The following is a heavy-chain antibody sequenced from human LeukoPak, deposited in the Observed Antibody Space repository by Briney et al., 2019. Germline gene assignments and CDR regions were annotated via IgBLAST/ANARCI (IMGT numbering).Heavy chain of an antibody. Sequence: SETLSLTCTVSGGSISSYYWSWIRQPPGKGLEWIGYIYYSGSTNYSPSLKSRVTISVDTSKNQFSLKLSSVTAADTAVYYCARMGYYDSSGYQVPFDYWGQGTLVTVSS. CDR3: ARMGYYDSSGYQVPFDY. CDR1: GGSISSYY. D-gene: IGHD3-22*01. V-gene: IGHV4-59*01. CDR2: IYYSGST. J-gene: IGHJ4*02.